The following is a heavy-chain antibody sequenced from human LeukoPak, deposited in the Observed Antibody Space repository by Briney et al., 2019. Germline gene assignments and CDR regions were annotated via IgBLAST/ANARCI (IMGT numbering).Heavy chain of an antibody. Sequence: PGGSLRLSCAASGFTSSNYAMTWVRQAPGKGLEWVSSIGGSGSHTQYADSVKGRFTISRDNSRNTLYLTMDSLRGEDTAVYFCGRDPNGDYIGAFDFWGQGTMVTVSS. CDR2: IGGSGSHT. CDR1: GFTSSNYA. D-gene: IGHD4-17*01. V-gene: IGHV3-23*01. J-gene: IGHJ3*01. CDR3: GRDPNGDYIGAFDF.